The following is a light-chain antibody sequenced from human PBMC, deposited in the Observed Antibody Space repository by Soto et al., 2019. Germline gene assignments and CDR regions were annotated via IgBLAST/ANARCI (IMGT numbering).Light chain of an antibody. Sequence: QSALTQPASVSGSPGQSITISCSGTTNDIGGYNYVSWYQHHPGKVPKVIIYEVRNRPSGVSNRFSGSKSGNTASLTISGLQAEDEADYDCCSYTVSATLVFGGGTKVTVL. CDR3: CSYTVSATLV. J-gene: IGLJ3*02. CDR2: EVR. V-gene: IGLV2-14*01. CDR1: TNDIGGYNY.